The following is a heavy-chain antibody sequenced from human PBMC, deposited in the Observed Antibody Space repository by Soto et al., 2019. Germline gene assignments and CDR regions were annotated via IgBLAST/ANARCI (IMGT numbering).Heavy chain of an antibody. V-gene: IGHV3-30-3*01. CDR1: GFTFSSFT. CDR2: ISYDDGDNK. CDR3: ARTTVVSGTPDFDY. Sequence: QVQLVESGGGVVPPGRSLRLSCAASGFTFSSFTMHWVRQAPGKGLEWVAVISYDDGDNKYYADSVQGRFTISRDNSKNTQYLQMNSLRPEDTAVYYCARTTVVSGTPDFDYWGQGTLVTVSS. D-gene: IGHD4-4*01. J-gene: IGHJ4*02.